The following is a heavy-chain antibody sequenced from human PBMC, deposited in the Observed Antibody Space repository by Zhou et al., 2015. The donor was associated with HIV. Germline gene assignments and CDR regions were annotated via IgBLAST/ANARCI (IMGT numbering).Heavy chain of an antibody. V-gene: IGHV1-18*01. D-gene: IGHD6-13*01. Sequence: QVQLVQSGAEVKKPGSSVKVSCKASGGTFSSYAISWVRQAPGQGLEWMGWVSVYSGNTNYAQKLQGRVTMTTDTSTNTAYMELRTLRSDDTAVYYCARGSEQQLGRYYFDYWGQGTLVTVSS. CDR1: GGTFSSYA. CDR2: VSVYSGNT. CDR3: ARGSEQQLGRYYFDY. J-gene: IGHJ4*02.